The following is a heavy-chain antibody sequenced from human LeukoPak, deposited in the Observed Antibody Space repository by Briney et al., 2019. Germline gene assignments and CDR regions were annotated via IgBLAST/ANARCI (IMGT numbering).Heavy chain of an antibody. V-gene: IGHV3-23*01. D-gene: IGHD2-8*02. Sequence: GMFLRLSCAVSGFTFSSHAMNWVRQAPGKGLEWIAGINIRSTGTYYADSVKGRFTISRDDPKNTLYLQMNTLSVEDTAVYYCAKLLGTMWPMWGLDVWGQGTTVTVSS. CDR2: INIRSTGT. J-gene: IGHJ6*02. CDR3: AKLLGTMWPMWGLDV. CDR1: GFTFSSHA.